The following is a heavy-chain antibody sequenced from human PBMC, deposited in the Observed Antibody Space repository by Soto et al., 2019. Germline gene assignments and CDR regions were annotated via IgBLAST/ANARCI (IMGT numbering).Heavy chain of an antibody. V-gene: IGHV1-69*13. J-gene: IGHJ6*02. CDR1: GGTFSSYA. D-gene: IGHD2-15*01. CDR3: ARSRFVVGVTEDYYGMDV. CDR2: IIPIFGTA. Sequence: GASVKVSCKASGGTFSSYAISWVRQAPGQGLEWMVGIIPIFGTANYAQKFQGRVTITADESTSTAYMELSSLRSEDTAVYYCARSRFVVGVTEDYYGMDVWGQGTTVTVS.